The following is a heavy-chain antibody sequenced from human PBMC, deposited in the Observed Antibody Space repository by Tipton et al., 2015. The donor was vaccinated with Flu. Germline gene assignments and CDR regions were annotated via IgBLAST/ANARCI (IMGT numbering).Heavy chain of an antibody. CDR3: AKVAAAGSSGWNTAHYGMDV. V-gene: IGHV3-23*01. CDR2: ISGSGGST. D-gene: IGHD6-25*01. Sequence: SLRLSCAASGFTFSSYAMSWVRQAPGKGLEWVSAISGSGGSTYYADSVKGRFTISRDNSKNTLYLQMNSLRAEDTAVYYCAKVAAAGSSGWNTAHYGMDVWGQGTTVTVSS. CDR1: GFTFSSYA. J-gene: IGHJ6*02.